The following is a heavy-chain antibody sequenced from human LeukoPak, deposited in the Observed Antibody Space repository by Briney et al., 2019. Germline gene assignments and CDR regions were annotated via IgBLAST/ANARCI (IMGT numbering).Heavy chain of an antibody. CDR3: AKNSVGYYDSSGCD. V-gene: IGHV3-23*01. D-gene: IGHD3-22*01. CDR2: IIGSGGST. Sequence: PGGSLRLSCAASGFTFSSYAMSWVRQAPGKGLEWVLAIIGSGGSTYYADSVKGRFTISRDNSKNTLYLQMNSLRAEDTAVYYCAKNSVGYYDSSGCDWGQGTLVTVSS. J-gene: IGHJ4*02. CDR1: GFTFSSYA.